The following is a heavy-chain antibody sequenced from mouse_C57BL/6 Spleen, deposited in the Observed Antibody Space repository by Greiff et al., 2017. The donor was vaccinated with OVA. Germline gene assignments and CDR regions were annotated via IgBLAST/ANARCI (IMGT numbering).Heavy chain of an antibody. CDR2: IYPGDGDT. Sequence: QVQLQQSGPELVKPGASVKISCKACGYAFSSSWMNWVKQRPGKGLEWIGRIYPGDGDTNYNGKFKGKATLTADKSSSTAYMQLSSLTSEDSAVYFCARSVYYGSSFYWYFDVWGTGTTVTVSS. CDR1: GYAFSSSW. V-gene: IGHV1-82*01. D-gene: IGHD1-1*01. CDR3: ARSVYYGSSFYWYFDV. J-gene: IGHJ1*03.